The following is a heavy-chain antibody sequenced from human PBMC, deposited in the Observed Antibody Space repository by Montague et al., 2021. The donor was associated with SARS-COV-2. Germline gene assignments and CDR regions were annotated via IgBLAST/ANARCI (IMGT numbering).Heavy chain of an antibody. J-gene: IGHJ6*02. V-gene: IGHV3-30*04. CDR1: GFTFSSYA. CDR3: ARARGGSYYYGMDV. D-gene: IGHD1-26*01. CDR2: ISYDGSNK. Sequence: SLRLSCAASGFTFSSYAMHWVRQAPGKGLEWVAVISYDGSNKYYADSVKGRFTISRDNSKNTLYLQMNSLRAEDTAMYYCARARGGSYYYGMDVWGQGTTVTVSS.